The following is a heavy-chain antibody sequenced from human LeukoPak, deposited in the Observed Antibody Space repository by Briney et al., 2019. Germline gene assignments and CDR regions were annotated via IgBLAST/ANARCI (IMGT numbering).Heavy chain of an antibody. V-gene: IGHV3-23*01. CDR1: GFTFSTYA. CDR2: ISGSGDST. CDR3: AKSTSVWPPVSQFDY. D-gene: IGHD2-2*01. Sequence: GGSLTLSCAASGFTFSTYAMSWVRQAPGKGLEWVSGISGSGDSTYYADSVKGRFTISRDNSKNTLYLQMNSLRAEDTALYYCAKSTSVWPPVSQFDYWGQGTLVTVSS. J-gene: IGHJ4*02.